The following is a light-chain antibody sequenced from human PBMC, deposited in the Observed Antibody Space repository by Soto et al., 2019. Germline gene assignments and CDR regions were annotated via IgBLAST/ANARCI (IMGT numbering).Light chain of an antibody. V-gene: IGKV3-20*01. J-gene: IGKJ1*01. CDR3: QQYVPSPWS. CDR1: QSVSSSF. Sequence: EIVLTQSPGTLSLSPGERATLSCRASQSVSSSFLAWYQQKPGQAPRLLIYGASNRATGIPDRFSGSGSGTDFTLTISRLEPEDFSVYYCQQYVPSPWSFGQGTQVAIE. CDR2: GAS.